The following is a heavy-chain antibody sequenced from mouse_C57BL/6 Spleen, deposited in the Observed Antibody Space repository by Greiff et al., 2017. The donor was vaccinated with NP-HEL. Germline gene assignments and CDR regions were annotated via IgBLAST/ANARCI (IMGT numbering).Heavy chain of an antibody. CDR1: GFTFSDYY. CDR3: ARDPLYGSRGYFDV. D-gene: IGHD1-1*01. V-gene: IGHV5-16*01. J-gene: IGHJ1*03. CDR2: INYDGSST. Sequence: EVNVVESEGGLVQPGSSMKLSCTASGFTFSDYYMAWVRQVPEKGLEWVANINYDGSSTYYLDSLKSRFIISRDNAKNILYLQMSSLKSEDTATYYCARDPLYGSRGYFDVWGTGTTVTVSS.